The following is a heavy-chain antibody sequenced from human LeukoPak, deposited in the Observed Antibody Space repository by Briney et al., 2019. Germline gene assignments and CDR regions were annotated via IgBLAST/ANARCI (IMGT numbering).Heavy chain of an antibody. Sequence: SETLSLTCAVSGGAFSNYFWTWIRQPPGKGREWIAEINDSGSTNSNSSLSSRVAISLDTCKNQFSLRLTSVTAADTAVYYCARGQYCSTTTCYSARRYFDFWGQGTLVTVSS. CDR2: INDSGST. D-gene: IGHD2-2*01. J-gene: IGHJ4*02. V-gene: IGHV4-34*01. CDR3: ARGQYCSTTTCYSARRYFDF. CDR1: GGAFSNYF.